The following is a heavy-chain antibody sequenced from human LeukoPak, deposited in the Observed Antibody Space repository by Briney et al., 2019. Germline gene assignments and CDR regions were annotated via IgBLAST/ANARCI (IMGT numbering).Heavy chain of an antibody. Sequence: GESLRISCKASGYSFTNYWINWVRLVPGKGPEWMGRIDPSDSEITYSPSFQGHVTISADKSISTAYLQWTSLKASDTAMYYCARRSGNYIRADFWGQGTLVTVSS. CDR3: ARRSGNYIRADF. CDR2: IDPSDSEI. V-gene: IGHV5-10-1*01. D-gene: IGHD3-10*02. J-gene: IGHJ4*02. CDR1: GYSFTNYW.